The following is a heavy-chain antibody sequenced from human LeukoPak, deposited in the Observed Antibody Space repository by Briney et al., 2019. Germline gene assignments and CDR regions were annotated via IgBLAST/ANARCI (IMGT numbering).Heavy chain of an antibody. CDR1: GFTFSSYA. V-gene: IGHV3-30-3*02. D-gene: IGHD3-9*01. J-gene: IGHJ6*02. Sequence: GRSLRLSCAASGFTFSSYAMHWVRQAPGKGLEWVAVISYDGSNKYYADSVKGRFTISRDNSKNTLYLQMNSLRAEDTAVYYCAKSLYYDILTGDYGMDVWGQGTTVTVSS. CDR2: ISYDGSNK. CDR3: AKSLYYDILTGDYGMDV.